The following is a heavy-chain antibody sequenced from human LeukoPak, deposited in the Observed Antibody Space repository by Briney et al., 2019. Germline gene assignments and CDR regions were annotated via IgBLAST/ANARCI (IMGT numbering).Heavy chain of an antibody. J-gene: IGHJ4*02. CDR1: GGSISSSSYY. CDR2: IYYSGST. Sequence: SETLSLTCTVSGGSISSSSYYWGWIRQPPGKGLEWIGSIYYSGSTYYNPSLKSRVTISVDTSKNHFSLKLSSVTAADTAVYYCARDQTYSGSGIYTYFDYWGQGILVTVSS. CDR3: ARDQTYSGSGIYTYFDY. V-gene: IGHV4-39*02. D-gene: IGHD3-10*01.